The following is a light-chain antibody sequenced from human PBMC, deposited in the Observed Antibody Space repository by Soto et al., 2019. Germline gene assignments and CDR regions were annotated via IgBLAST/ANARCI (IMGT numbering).Light chain of an antibody. CDR3: SSYTNSRTLV. V-gene: IGLV2-14*01. CDR2: EVS. CDR1: SSDVGSYNY. Sequence: QSALTQPASVSGSPGQSITISCTGTSSDVGSYNYVSWYQQHPGKAPTLMIYEVSNLPSGVSNRFSGSKSGNTASLTISGLRAEDEADYYCSSYTNSRTLVFGGGTKLTVL. J-gene: IGLJ2*01.